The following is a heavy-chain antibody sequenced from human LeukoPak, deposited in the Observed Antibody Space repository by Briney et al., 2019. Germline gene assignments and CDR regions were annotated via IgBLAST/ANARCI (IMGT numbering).Heavy chain of an antibody. J-gene: IGHJ2*01. CDR1: GGSITNY. V-gene: IGHV4-59*01. CDR3: ARGGSHRYFDL. CDR2: IYYSGIT. Sequence: SETLSLTCNVSGGSITNYWTWIRQAPGKELEWIGNIYYSGITDYNPALQSRVTMSADTAKNHFSLKLTSVTAADTAVYSCARGGSHRYFDLWGRGTLVTVSA.